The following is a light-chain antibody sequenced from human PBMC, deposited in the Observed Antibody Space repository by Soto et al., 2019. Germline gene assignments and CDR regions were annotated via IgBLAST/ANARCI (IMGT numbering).Light chain of an antibody. CDR1: QSVSSY. CDR3: QQRSNWPRT. CDR2: DAS. Sequence: EIVLTQSPATLSLSPGERATLSCRASQSVSSYLAWYQQKPGQAPRLLIYDASNWPTGIPARFSGSGSGTDFTLTISSLEPEDFAVYYCQQRSNWPRTFGQGTKVDIK. V-gene: IGKV3-11*01. J-gene: IGKJ1*01.